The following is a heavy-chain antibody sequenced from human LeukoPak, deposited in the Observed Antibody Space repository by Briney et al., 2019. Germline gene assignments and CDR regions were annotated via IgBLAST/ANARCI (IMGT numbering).Heavy chain of an antibody. CDR3: ATARYYDFWSGRPNWFGP. D-gene: IGHD3-3*01. V-gene: IGHV3-23*01. CDR2: TSGSGGST. CDR1: GFTFSSYA. Sequence: GGSLRLSCAASGFTFSSYAMTWVRQAPGKGLEWVSGTSGSGGSTYYADSVKGRFTISRDNSKNTLYLQMNSLRADDTAVYYCATARYYDFWSGRPNWFGPWGQGTLVTVSS. J-gene: IGHJ5*02.